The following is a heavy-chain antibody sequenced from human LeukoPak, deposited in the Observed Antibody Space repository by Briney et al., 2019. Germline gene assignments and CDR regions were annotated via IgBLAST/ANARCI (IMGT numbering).Heavy chain of an antibody. CDR1: GGSISSSHR. Sequence: SETLCLTCTASGGSISSSHRCGWVRQPPGKVLEWAGEIHDRGSTNSNPSLKSRFTISVDNAKNQLSPSLNSVTAADTAVYYCAREFVQGASLPYFDYWGQGTLVTVSS. J-gene: IGHJ4*02. D-gene: IGHD1-26*01. CDR2: IHDRGST. CDR3: AREFVQGASLPYFDY. V-gene: IGHV4-4*02.